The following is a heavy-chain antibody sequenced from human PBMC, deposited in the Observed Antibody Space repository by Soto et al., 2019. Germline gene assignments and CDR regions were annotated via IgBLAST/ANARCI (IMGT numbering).Heavy chain of an antibody. CDR2: IYYSGST. CDR3: ARLRFGDYDY. V-gene: IGHV4-39*01. J-gene: IGHJ4*02. D-gene: IGHD4-17*01. CDR1: GGSISSSSYS. Sequence: SETLSLTCTVSGGSISSSSYSWGWIRQPPGKGLEWIGSIYYSGSTYYNPSLKSRVTISVDTSKNQFSLKLSSVTAADTAVYYCARLRFGDYDYWGQGTLGTVSS.